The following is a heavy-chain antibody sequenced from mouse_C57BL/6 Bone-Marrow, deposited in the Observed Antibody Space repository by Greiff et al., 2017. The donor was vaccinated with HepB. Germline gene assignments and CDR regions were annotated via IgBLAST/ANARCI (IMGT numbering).Heavy chain of an antibody. CDR2: IDPEDGET. CDR1: GFNIKDYY. D-gene: IGHD1-1*01. CDR3: ASPITTVPSRDAMGD. V-gene: IGHV14-2*01. Sequence: VQLQQSGAELVKPGASVKLSCTASGFNIKDYYMHWVKQRTEQGLEWIGRIDPEDGETKYAPKFQGKATITADTSSNTAYLQLSSLTSEDTAVYYCASPITTVPSRDAMGDWGQGTSVTVSS. J-gene: IGHJ4*01.